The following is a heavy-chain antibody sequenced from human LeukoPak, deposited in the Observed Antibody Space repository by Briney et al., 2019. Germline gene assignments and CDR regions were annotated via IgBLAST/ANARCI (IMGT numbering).Heavy chain of an antibody. J-gene: IGHJ4*02. CDR2: INPNSGGT. Sequence: GASVKVSCKASGYTFTGYYMHWVRQAPGQGLEWMGWINPNSGGTNYAQKFQGWVTMTRDTSISTAYMELSRLRSDDTAVYYCARQQSGSYNEGPFDYWGQGTLVTVSS. D-gene: IGHD1-26*01. CDR3: ARQQSGSYNEGPFDY. CDR1: GYTFTGYY. V-gene: IGHV1-2*04.